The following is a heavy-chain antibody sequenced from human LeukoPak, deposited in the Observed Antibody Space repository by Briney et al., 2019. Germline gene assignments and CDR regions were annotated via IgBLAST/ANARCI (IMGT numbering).Heavy chain of an antibody. CDR2: ISYSGSTT. V-gene: IGHV4-39*01. CDR1: GVSISSSSVY. CDR3: VRRTSGSYSDY. D-gene: IGHD1-26*01. Sequence: PLETLSLTCTVSGVSISSSSVYWGWIRQPPGKGLEWIATISYSGSTTSYNPSLKSRVTTSVDTSKNQFSLKLNSVTAADTAVYYCVRRTSGSYSDYWGQGTLVTVS. J-gene: IGHJ4*02.